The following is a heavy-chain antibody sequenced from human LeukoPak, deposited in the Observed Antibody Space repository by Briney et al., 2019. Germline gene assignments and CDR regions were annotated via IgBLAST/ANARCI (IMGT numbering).Heavy chain of an antibody. Sequence: GGSLRLSCSASGLIFDNYGIYWVRQAPGKGLEWVAFIRNDGSDKFYADSVKGRFTISRDNAKNSLYLQMNSLRAEDTALYYCARSRHSYDSSGFPHYWGQGTLVTVSS. CDR3: ARSRHSYDSSGFPHY. V-gene: IGHV3-30*02. J-gene: IGHJ4*02. CDR2: IRNDGSDK. D-gene: IGHD3-22*01. CDR1: GLIFDNYG.